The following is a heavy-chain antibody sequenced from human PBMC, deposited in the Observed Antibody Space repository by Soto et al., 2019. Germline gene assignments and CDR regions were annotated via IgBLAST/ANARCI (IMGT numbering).Heavy chain of an antibody. J-gene: IGHJ4*02. CDR3: TREIWGGPLDY. Sequence: EMHLLESGGGLVQPGGSLRLSCAASGFTFSTYAMSWVRRAPGKGLEWVSTLSRSGTTYYADSVKGRFTISRDNSKNTLYLQMSSLRAEDTAIYYCTREIWGGPLDYWGQGTLVTVSS. CDR1: GFTFSTYA. CDR2: LSRSGTT. D-gene: IGHD3-16*01. V-gene: IGHV3-23*01.